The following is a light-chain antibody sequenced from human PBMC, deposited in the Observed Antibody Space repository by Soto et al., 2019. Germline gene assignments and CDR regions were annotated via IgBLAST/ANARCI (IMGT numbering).Light chain of an antibody. Sequence: VVLTQSPLSLPVTLGQPASISCRSSQSLVYRDGNTYLNWFQQRPGQSPRRLIYKVSDRDSGVPDRFSGSGSGTDFTLKISRVQAVDVGVYYCMQGTHWPPYSFGQGTKLENK. CDR1: QSLVYRDGNTY. V-gene: IGKV2-30*01. CDR2: KVS. CDR3: MQGTHWPPYS. J-gene: IGKJ2*03.